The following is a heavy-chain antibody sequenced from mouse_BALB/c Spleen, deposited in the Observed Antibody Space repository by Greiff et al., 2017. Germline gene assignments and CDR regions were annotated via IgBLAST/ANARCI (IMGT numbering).Heavy chain of an antibody. Sequence: EVQLVESGPELVKPGASVKMSCKASGYTFTSYVMHWVKQKPGQGLEWIGYINPYNDGTKYNEKFKGKATLTSDKSSSTAYMELSSLTSEDSAVYYCASAPGLFDYWGQGTTLTVSS. CDR3: ASAPGLFDY. CDR1: GYTFTSYV. V-gene: IGHV1-14*01. CDR2: INPYNDGT. J-gene: IGHJ2*01.